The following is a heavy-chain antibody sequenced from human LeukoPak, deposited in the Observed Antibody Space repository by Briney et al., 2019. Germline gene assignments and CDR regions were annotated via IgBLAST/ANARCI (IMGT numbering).Heavy chain of an antibody. CDR1: GGSFSGYY. Sequence: SETLSLTCAVYGGSFSGYYWSWIRQPPGKGLEWIGEINHSGSTNYNPSLKSRVTISVDTSKNQFSLKLSSVTAADTAVYYCASGLITYYYDSSGYYRIRYAFDIWGQGTMVTVSS. CDR3: ASGLITYYYDSSGYYRIRYAFDI. V-gene: IGHV4-34*01. D-gene: IGHD3-22*01. J-gene: IGHJ3*02. CDR2: INHSGST.